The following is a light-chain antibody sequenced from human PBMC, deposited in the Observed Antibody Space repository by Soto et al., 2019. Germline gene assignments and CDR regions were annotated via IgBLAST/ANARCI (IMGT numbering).Light chain of an antibody. Sequence: AIQMTQSPSSLSASVGDRVTITCRASQGIRNDLDWFQQKPGKAPKLLIYAASNLQSGVPARFIGSGSGTDFTLTISSLQPEDFATYYCLQKDFYPFTFGPGTKVDIK. CDR1: QGIRND. V-gene: IGKV1-6*01. CDR3: LQKDFYPFT. J-gene: IGKJ3*01. CDR2: AAS.